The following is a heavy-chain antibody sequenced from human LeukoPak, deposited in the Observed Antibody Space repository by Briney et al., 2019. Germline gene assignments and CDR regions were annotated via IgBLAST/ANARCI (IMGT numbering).Heavy chain of an antibody. CDR1: GGSINNYY. Sequence: PSETLSLTCSVSGGSINNYYWSWIRQPPGKGLEWIGNIYYSGSTNYNPSLKSRVTISVDTSKNQFSLKLSSVTAADTAVYYCARGSNSANWFFRPNYYDSSGYYYYFDYWGQGTLVTVSS. J-gene: IGHJ4*02. CDR3: ARGSNSANWFFRPNYYDSSGYYYYFDY. V-gene: IGHV4-59*01. CDR2: IYYSGST. D-gene: IGHD3-22*01.